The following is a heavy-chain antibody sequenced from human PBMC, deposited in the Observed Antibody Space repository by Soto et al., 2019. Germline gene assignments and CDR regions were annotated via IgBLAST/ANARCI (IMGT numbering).Heavy chain of an antibody. CDR2: IGESGTPT. CDR3: AIYITGVRYYGIDV. V-gene: IGHV3-23*01. CDR1: GFTFSSYA. J-gene: IGHJ6*02. D-gene: IGHD1-20*01. Sequence: GGYLRLSCAASGFTFSSYAMKWVRQAPGKGLEWVSLIGESGTPTYYADSVEGRFTISRDNSGNTLFLEMYSLRAEDTAVYYFAIYITGVRYYGIDVSGQGSTVTVSS.